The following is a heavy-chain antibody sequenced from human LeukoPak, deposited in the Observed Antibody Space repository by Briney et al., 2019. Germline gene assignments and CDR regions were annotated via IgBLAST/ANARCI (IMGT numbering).Heavy chain of an antibody. Sequence: ASVRVFCKVSAYTLTELSMHWVRQAPGKGLEWMGGFDPEDGETIYAQKFQGRITMTEDTSTDTAYMELSSLRSEDTAVYYCATDLYCSGGSCHSHFDYWGQGTLVTVSS. D-gene: IGHD2-15*01. V-gene: IGHV1-24*01. CDR2: FDPEDGET. J-gene: IGHJ4*02. CDR3: ATDLYCSGGSCHSHFDY. CDR1: AYTLTELS.